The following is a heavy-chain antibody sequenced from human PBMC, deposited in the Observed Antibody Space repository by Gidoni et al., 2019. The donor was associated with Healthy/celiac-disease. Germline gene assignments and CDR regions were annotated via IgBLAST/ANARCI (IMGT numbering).Heavy chain of an antibody. CDR1: GFTFDDYA. D-gene: IGHD6-13*01. J-gene: IGHJ4*02. V-gene: IGHV3-9*01. Sequence: EVQLVEAGGGLVQSGRYLSFSCAASGFTFDDYAMHWVRQAPGKGLEWVSGISWNSGSIGYADSVKCRFTISRDNANNALYLQMNSLRAEDTALYYCAKASRWYLVGWGQGTLVTVSS. CDR3: AKASRWYLVG. CDR2: ISWNSGSI.